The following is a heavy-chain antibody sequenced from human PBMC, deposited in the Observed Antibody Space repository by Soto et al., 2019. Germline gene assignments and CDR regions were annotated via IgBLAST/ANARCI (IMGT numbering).Heavy chain of an antibody. CDR2: IDPSDSYT. CDR1: GYSFTSYW. CDR3: ASGAYGNGCNGMDV. Sequence: PGESLKISCKGSGYSFTSYWISWVRQMPGKGLEWMGRIDPSDSYTNYSPSFQGHVTISADKSISTAYLQWSSLKASDTAMYYFASGAYGNGCNGMDVWGQETTVTASS. D-gene: IGHD6-25*01. J-gene: IGHJ6*02. V-gene: IGHV5-10-1*01.